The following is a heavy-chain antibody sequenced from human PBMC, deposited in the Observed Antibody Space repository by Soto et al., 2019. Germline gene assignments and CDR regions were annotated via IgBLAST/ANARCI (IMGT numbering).Heavy chain of an antibody. D-gene: IGHD6-19*01. J-gene: IGHJ4*02. CDR3: ARVGSSGWFSAY. CDR2: IYYSGDT. V-gene: IGHV4-59*01. Sequence: QVQLQESGPGLVKPSETLSLTCTVSGGSMISYYWSWIRQPPGKGLEWIGYIYYSGDTNYNPPLKSRVTIAVDTTKTQFSLKLSSVTAADTAVYYCARVGSSGWFSAYWGQGTLVTVSS. CDR1: GGSMISYY.